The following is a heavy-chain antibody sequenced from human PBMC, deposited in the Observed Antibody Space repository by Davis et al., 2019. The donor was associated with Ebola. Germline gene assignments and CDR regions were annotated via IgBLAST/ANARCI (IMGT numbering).Heavy chain of an antibody. CDR1: GFTFDDYA. Sequence: SLKISCAASGFTFDDYAMHWVRHAPGKGLEWVSGISWNRGSIGYAHSVKGRFTISRDNAKNSLYLQMNSLRAEDTALYYCAKNIAVAIPGYGMDVWGQGTTVTVSS. D-gene: IGHD6-19*01. CDR3: AKNIAVAIPGYGMDV. J-gene: IGHJ6*02. CDR2: ISWNRGSI. V-gene: IGHV3-9*01.